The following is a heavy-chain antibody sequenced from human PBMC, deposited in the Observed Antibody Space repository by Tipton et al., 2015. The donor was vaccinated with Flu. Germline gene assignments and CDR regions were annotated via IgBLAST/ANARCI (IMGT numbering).Heavy chain of an antibody. CDR1: GFTFSSYE. CDR3: ARVAVRSGMGFDP. D-gene: IGHD6-25*01. V-gene: IGHV3-48*03. J-gene: IGHJ5*02. CDR2: ISSSGSTI. Sequence: SLRLSCAASGFTFSSYEMNWVRQAPGKGLEWVSYISSSGSTIYYADSVKGRFTISRDNAKNSLYLQMNSLRAEDTAVYYCARVAVRSGMGFDPWGQGTLVTVSS.